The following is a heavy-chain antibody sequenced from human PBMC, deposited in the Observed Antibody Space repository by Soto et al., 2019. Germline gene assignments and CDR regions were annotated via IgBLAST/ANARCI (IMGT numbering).Heavy chain of an antibody. D-gene: IGHD2-2*02. CDR2: ISAYNGNT. CDR3: ARATVGYCSSTSCYIHYYGMDV. Sequence: QVQLVQSGAEVKKPGASVKVSCKASGYTFTSYGISWVRQAPGQVLEGMGWISAYNGNTNYAQKLQGRDNMTTDTSTSTAHMERRSLRSDDTAVYYCARATVGYCSSTSCYIHYYGMDVWGRWTTVTVSS. CDR1: GYTFTSYG. J-gene: IGHJ6*02. V-gene: IGHV1-18*04.